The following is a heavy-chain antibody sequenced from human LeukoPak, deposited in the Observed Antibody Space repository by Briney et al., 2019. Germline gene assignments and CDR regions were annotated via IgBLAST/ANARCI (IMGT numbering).Heavy chain of an antibody. V-gene: IGHV3-23*01. J-gene: IGHJ4*02. CDR1: GFTFSTYA. CDR2: ISGSGEDT. Sequence: GGSLRLSWAASGFTFSTYAMIWVRQAPGKGLEWVSAISGSGEDTYYADSVRGRFTISRDNSENSLSLQMNRLRAEDTAVYHCARLSGTSGTSSRVLHYWGQGTLVTVSS. CDR3: ARLSGTSGTSSRVLHY. D-gene: IGHD1-1*01.